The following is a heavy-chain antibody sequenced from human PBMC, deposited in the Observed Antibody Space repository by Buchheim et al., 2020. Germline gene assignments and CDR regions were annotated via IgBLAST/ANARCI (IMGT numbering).Heavy chain of an antibody. Sequence: QVQLQESGPGLVKPSETLSLTCTVSGGSFTNFYWTWIRQSPGKGLEYIGYVYYSGSTDYNPSLKSRVTISLGTSKNHFSLELSSVTTADTAVYYCARGFGSGRSTPVVDKWGQGT. J-gene: IGHJ4*02. CDR1: GGSFTNFY. CDR3: ARGFGSGRSTPVVDK. CDR2: VYYSGST. D-gene: IGHD3-10*01. V-gene: IGHV4-59*01.